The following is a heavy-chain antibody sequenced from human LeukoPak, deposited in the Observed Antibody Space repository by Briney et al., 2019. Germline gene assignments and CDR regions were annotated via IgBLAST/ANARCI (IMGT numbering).Heavy chain of an antibody. V-gene: IGHV1-8*03. CDR1: GYTFTSYD. J-gene: IGHJ6*03. Sequence: ASVKVSCKASGYTFTSYDINWVRQATGQGLEWMGWMNPNSGNTGYAQKFQGRVTITRNTSISTAYMELSSLRSEDTAVYYCARAPPRSKRYYYYYYMDVWGKGTTVTVSS. CDR2: MNPNSGNT. CDR3: ARAPPRSKRYYYYYYMDV.